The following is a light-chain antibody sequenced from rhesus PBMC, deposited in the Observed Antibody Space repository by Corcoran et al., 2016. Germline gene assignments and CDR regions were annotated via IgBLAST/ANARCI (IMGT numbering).Light chain of an antibody. CDR2: KES. Sequence: DIQMTQSPSSLSASVGDTVTITCRASQSISSWLAWYQQNPGKAPKLLIYKESTLKGGVPSRFSGSGSGTDFTPTISSLQPEDFATYCWLQYRGSPWTFGQGTKVEI. V-gene: IGKV1-22*01. CDR3: LQYRGSPWT. CDR1: QSISSW. J-gene: IGKJ1*01.